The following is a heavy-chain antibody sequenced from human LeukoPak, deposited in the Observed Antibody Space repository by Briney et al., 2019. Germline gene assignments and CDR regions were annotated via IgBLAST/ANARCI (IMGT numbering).Heavy chain of an antibody. CDR3: ARGSPSGYYFGGSFADY. J-gene: IGHJ4*02. CDR2: ISYDGSNK. D-gene: IGHD3-22*01. Sequence: PGGSLRLSCAASGFTFSNYAMHWVRQAPGKGPEWVALISYDGSNKNYADSVKGRFTISRDNSKNTPYLQMNSLRAEDTAVYYCARGSPSGYYFGGSFADYWGQGTLVTVSS. V-gene: IGHV3-30*14. CDR1: GFTFSNYA.